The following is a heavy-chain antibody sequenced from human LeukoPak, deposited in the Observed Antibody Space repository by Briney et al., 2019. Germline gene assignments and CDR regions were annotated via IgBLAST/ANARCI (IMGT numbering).Heavy chain of an antibody. V-gene: IGHV3-21*01. CDR2: ISSRSSQI. CDR1: GFTFSSYI. J-gene: IGHJ4*02. CDR3: ARYSSGFDY. Sequence: GGSLRLSCAASGFTFSSYIMNWIRQAPGKGLEWVSSISSRSSQIYYADSVKGRFTISRDNAKNSLYLQMNSLRAEDTAVYYCARYSSGFDYWGQGTLVTVSS. D-gene: IGHD3-22*01.